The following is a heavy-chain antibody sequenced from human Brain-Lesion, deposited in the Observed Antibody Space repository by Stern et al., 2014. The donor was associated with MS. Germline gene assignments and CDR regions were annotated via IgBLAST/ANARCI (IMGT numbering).Heavy chain of an antibody. J-gene: IGHJ4*02. D-gene: IGHD1-14*01. Sequence: QLVQSGGDLVQPGRSLRLSCAAFGFTFDDYAMHWVRQAPGKGLEWVAGISWNSGIIGYADSVKGRFTTSRDNAYSSLYLQMNSLRPEDTALYYCARDITGSSAYFAYWGQGTLVTVSS. CDR2: ISWNSGII. CDR3: ARDITGSSAYFAY. CDR1: GFTFDDYA. V-gene: IGHV3-9*01.